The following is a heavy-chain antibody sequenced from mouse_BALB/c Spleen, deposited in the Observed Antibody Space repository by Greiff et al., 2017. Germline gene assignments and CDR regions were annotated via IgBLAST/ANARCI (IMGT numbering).Heavy chain of an antibody. CDR2: ISTYYGDA. CDR1: GYTFTDYA. D-gene: IGHD1-1*01. Sequence: QVQLQQSGAELVRPGVSVKISCKGSGYTFTDYAMHWVKQSHAKSLEWIGVISTYYGDASYNQKFKGKATMTVDKSSSTAYMELARLTSEDSAVYYCARGIYYGKGLDYWGQGTTLTVSS. J-gene: IGHJ2*01. CDR3: ARGIYYGKGLDY. V-gene: IGHV1S137*01.